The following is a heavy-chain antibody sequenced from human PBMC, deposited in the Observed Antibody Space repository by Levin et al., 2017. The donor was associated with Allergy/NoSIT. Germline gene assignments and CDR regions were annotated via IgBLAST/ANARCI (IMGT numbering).Heavy chain of an antibody. J-gene: IGHJ6*02. Sequence: GGSLRLSCAASGFTFSSYGMHWVRQAPGKGLEWVAVISYDGSNKYYADSVKGRFTISRDNSKNTLYLQMNSLRAEDTAVYYCALWFGDDPSPLYYYYGMDVWGQGTTVTVSS. CDR3: ALWFGDDPSPLYYYYGMDV. CDR2: ISYDGSNK. V-gene: IGHV3-30*03. D-gene: IGHD3-10*01. CDR1: GFTFSSYG.